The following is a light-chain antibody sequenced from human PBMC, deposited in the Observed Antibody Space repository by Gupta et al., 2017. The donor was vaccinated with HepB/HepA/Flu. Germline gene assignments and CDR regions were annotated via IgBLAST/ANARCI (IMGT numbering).Light chain of an antibody. Sequence: QLVLTQSPSASASLGASVRLTCTLSSGHSTYAIAWHQQQPGRGPRFLLKLNSDGSHTKGDGIPDRFSGATSATERYPNIPSLQSEDDSYESCQTWRTGICVFGGGTKLTVL. J-gene: IGLJ2*01. CDR3: QTWRTGICV. CDR1: SGHSTYA. V-gene: IGLV4-69*01. CDR2: LNSDGSH.